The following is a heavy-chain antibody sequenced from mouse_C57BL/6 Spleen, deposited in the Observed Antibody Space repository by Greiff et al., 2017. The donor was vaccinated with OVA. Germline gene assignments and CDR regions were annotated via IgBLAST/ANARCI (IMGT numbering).Heavy chain of an antibody. CDR2: IYPGDGDT. J-gene: IGHJ3*01. CDR1: GYAFSSYW. Sequence: VQLQQSGAELVKPGASVKISCKASGYAFSSYWMNWVKQRPGKGLEWIGQIYPGDGDTNYNGKFKGKATLTADKSSSTAYMQLSSLTSEDSAVYFCARFGGFTTEPLVAYWGQGTLVTVSA. D-gene: IGHD1-1*01. V-gene: IGHV1-80*01. CDR3: ARFGGFTTEPLVAY.